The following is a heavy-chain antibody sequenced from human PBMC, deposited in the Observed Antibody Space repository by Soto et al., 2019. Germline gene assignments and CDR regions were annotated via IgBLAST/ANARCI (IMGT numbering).Heavy chain of an antibody. Sequence: HPGGSLRLSCAASGFTFSSYGMHWVRQAPGKGLEWVAVISYDGSNKYYADSVKGRFTISRDSSKNTLYLQMNSLRADDTAVYYCASSISWGQGTLVTVSS. J-gene: IGHJ4*02. V-gene: IGHV3-30*03. CDR3: ASSIS. CDR1: GFTFSSYG. CDR2: ISYDGSNK.